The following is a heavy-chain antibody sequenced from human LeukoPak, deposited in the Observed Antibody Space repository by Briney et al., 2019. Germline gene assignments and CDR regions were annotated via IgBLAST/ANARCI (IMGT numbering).Heavy chain of an antibody. CDR1: GGSISNYY. V-gene: IGHV4-59*01. D-gene: IGHD7-27*01. CDR2: IDHSGSA. J-gene: IGHJ3*02. Sequence: SETLSLTCTVSGGSISNYYWSWIRQPPGKGLEWIGYIDHSGSANYNPSLKSRVTISVDTSKNQFSLNLRSVTAADTAVYYCAQNWGSYAFDIWGRGTVVTVSS. CDR3: AQNWGSYAFDI.